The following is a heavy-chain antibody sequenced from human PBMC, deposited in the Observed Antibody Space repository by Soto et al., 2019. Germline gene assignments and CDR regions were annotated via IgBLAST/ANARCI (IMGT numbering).Heavy chain of an antibody. Sequence: EASVKVSCKASGYTFTSYYMHWVRQAPGQGLEWMGIINPSGGSTTYAQKFQGRVTMTRDTSTYTVYMELSSLRSEDTAVYYCARGGYYFDSSRYRGIDAFDIWGQGTMVTVSS. D-gene: IGHD3-22*01. CDR1: GYTFTSYY. CDR3: ARGGYYFDSSRYRGIDAFDI. V-gene: IGHV1-46*01. J-gene: IGHJ3*02. CDR2: INPSGGST.